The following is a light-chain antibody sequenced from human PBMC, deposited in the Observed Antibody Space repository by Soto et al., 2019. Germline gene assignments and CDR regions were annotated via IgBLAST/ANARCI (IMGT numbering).Light chain of an antibody. CDR1: QSVNDNY. J-gene: IGKJ1*01. CDR2: GAS. V-gene: IGKV3-20*01. CDR3: QQSAGSPRT. Sequence: DIVLTQSPGTLSLSPGERATLSCRASQSVNDNYVAWYQQKPGQAPRLLIYGASSRAIGTPYRFSGSGSGTDFTLTISRLEPEDFAVYFCQQSAGSPRTFGQGTKVDIK.